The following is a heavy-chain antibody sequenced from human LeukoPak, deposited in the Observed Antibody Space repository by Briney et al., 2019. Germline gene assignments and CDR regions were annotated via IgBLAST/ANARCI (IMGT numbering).Heavy chain of an antibody. Sequence: GGSLRLSCAASGFTFSSYATHWVRQAPGKGLEWVAVISYDGSNKYYADSVKGRFTISRDNSKNTLYVQVNSLRPEDTAVYYCARGGAVAGDLDNWGQGTLVSVS. J-gene: IGHJ4*02. D-gene: IGHD6-19*01. CDR3: ARGGAVAGDLDN. CDR2: ISYDGSNK. CDR1: GFTFSSYA. V-gene: IGHV3-30*04.